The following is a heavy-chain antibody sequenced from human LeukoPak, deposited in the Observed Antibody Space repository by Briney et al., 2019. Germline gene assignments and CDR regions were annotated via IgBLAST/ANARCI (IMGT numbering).Heavy chain of an antibody. CDR3: ARDLEMATSWDDAFDI. CDR1: GGSFSGYY. V-gene: IGHV4-34*01. D-gene: IGHD5-24*01. CDR2: INHSGST. J-gene: IGHJ3*02. Sequence: SETLSLTCAVYGGSFSGYYWSWIRQPPGKGLEWIGEINHSGSTNYNPSLKSRVTISVDTSKNQFSLKLSSLTAADTAIYYCARDLEMATSWDDAFDIWGQGTMVTVSS.